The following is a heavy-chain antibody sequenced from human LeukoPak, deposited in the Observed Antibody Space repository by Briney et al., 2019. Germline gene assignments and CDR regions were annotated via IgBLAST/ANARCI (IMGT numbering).Heavy chain of an antibody. D-gene: IGHD2-15*01. CDR2: IYTSGST. CDR1: GGSISSSIYF. Sequence: PSETLSLTCTVSGGSISSSIYFWGWIRQPAGKGLEWIGRIYTSGSTNYNPSLKSRVTISVDTSKNQFSLKLSSVTAADTAVYYCARDGSGGSWRQPYYYYYYMDVWGKGTTVTISS. CDR3: ARDGSGGSWRQPYYYYYYMDV. J-gene: IGHJ6*03. V-gene: IGHV4-61*02.